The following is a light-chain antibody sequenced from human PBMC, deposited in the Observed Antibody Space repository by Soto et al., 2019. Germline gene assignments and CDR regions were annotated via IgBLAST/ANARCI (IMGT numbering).Light chain of an antibody. Sequence: EIVMTQSPATLSVSPGERSTLSCRASQSVSNNYLAWYQQKPGQAPRLLIYGASNRATGIPDRFSGSGSGTDFTLTISSLQPEDFATYYCQQYYRYPPAFGPGTKVDIK. CDR1: QSVSNN. J-gene: IGKJ3*01. CDR2: GAS. V-gene: IGKV3D-15*01. CDR3: QQYYRYPPA.